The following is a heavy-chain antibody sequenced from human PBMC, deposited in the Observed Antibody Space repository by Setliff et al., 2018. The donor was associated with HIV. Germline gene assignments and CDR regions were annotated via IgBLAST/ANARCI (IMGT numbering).Heavy chain of an antibody. CDR3: AKDQDGLQFLEWLQPTFDI. CDR2: ISASNDNT. CDR1: GNIFTTYG. Sequence: ASVKVSCKASGNIFTTYGISWVRQAPGQGLEWMGWISASNDNTNYAQKFQGRVAMTTDTSTNTAYMELRSLRSDDTAVYYCAKDQDGLQFLEWLQPTFDIWGQGTMVTVSS. J-gene: IGHJ3*02. D-gene: IGHD3-3*01. V-gene: IGHV1-18*01.